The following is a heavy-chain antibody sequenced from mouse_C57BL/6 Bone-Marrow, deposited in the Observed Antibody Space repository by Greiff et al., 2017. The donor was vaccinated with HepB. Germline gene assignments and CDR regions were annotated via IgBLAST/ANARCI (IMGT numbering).Heavy chain of an antibody. CDR2: IDPSDSYT. CDR1: GYTFTSYW. D-gene: IGHD2-4*01. J-gene: IGHJ4*01. V-gene: IGHV1-50*01. Sequence: QVQLQQPGAELVKPGASVKLSCKASGYTFTSYWLQWVKQRPGQGLEWIGEIDPSDSYTNYNQKFQGKATLTVDTSSSTAYMQLSSLTSEDSAVYYCATSYDYDRRYYAMDYWGQGTSVTVSS. CDR3: ATSYDYDRRYYAMDY.